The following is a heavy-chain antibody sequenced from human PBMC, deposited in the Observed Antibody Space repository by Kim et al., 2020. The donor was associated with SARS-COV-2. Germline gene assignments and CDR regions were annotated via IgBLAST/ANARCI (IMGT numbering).Heavy chain of an antibody. Sequence: TNKKTSHKSGVTISVDTSKNQFSLKLSSVTAADTAVYYCASLRYYFDNWGQGTLVTVSS. V-gene: IGHV4-34*01. CDR2: T. J-gene: IGHJ4*02. CDR3: ASLRYYFDN.